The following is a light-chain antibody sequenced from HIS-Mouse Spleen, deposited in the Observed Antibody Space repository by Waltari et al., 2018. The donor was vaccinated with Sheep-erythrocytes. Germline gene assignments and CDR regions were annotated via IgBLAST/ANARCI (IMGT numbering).Light chain of an antibody. CDR1: SRDVGSYKL. CDR3: CSYAGSSTPWV. CDR2: EGS. V-gene: IGLV2-23*01. Sequence: QSALTQPASVSGSPGQSITISCTGTSRDVGSYKLCSWYHQHPGKAPKLMIYEGSKRPSGVSNRFSGSKSGNTASLTISGLQAEDEADYYCCSYAGSSTPWVFGGGTKLTVL. J-gene: IGLJ3*02.